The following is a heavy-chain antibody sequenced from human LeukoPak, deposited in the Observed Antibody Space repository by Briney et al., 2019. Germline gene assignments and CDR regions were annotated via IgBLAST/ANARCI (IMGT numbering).Heavy chain of an antibody. CDR3: AKSSTFYYYYSMDV. Sequence: PGGSLRLSCAAYGFTFSSSAMSWVRQAPGKGLEWVSAISGSGGSTYYADSVKGGFTISRDNSKNTLYLQMNSLRAEDTAVYYCAKSSTFYYYYSMDVWGKGTTVTVSS. J-gene: IGHJ6*03. V-gene: IGHV3-23*01. CDR1: GFTFSSSA. CDR2: ISGSGGST.